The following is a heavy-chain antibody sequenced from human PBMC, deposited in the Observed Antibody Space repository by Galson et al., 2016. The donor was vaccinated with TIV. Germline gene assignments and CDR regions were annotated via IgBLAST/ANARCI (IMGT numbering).Heavy chain of an antibody. Sequence: SLRLSCAASGFTFGDFAMHWVRQTPGKGLEWVSGISFNSGDIGCGDSVRGRLTISRDNAKNSLYLQMNSLRPEDMALYYCAKDIAYGDTSNFDAFDIWGQGTMVTISS. CDR3: AKDIAYGDTSNFDAFDI. V-gene: IGHV3-9*03. J-gene: IGHJ3*02. D-gene: IGHD3-16*01. CDR2: ISFNSGDI. CDR1: GFTFGDFA.